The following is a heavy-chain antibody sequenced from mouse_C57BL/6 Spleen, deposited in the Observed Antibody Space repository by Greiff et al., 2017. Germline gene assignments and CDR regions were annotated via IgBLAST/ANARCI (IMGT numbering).Heavy chain of an antibody. CDR3: ARHDELIYDGLAWFAY. V-gene: IGHV1-62-2*01. D-gene: IGHD2-3*01. J-gene: IGHJ3*01. CDR1: GYSFTEYT. CDR2: FYPGSGSI. Sequence: QVQLQQSGAELVKPGASVKLSCKASGYSFTEYTIHWVKQRSGQGLEWIGWFYPGSGSIKYNEKFKDKATLTADTSSSTVYMELSRLTSEDSAVYFCARHDELIYDGLAWFAYWGQGTLVTVSA.